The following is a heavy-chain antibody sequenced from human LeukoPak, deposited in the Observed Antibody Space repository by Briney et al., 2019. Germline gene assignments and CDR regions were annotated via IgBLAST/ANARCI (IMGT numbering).Heavy chain of an antibody. CDR3: AKGGGGSWSYYYHYMDV. V-gene: IGHV3-21*01. D-gene: IGHD3-16*01. CDR2: ISSSSSYI. CDR1: GFTFSSYS. J-gene: IGHJ6*03. Sequence: GGSLRLSCAASGFTFSSYSMTWVRQAPGKALEWVSSISSSSSYIYYADSVKGRFTISRDNPKNTLDLQMKSLRAEDTAVYYCAKGGGGSWSYYYHYMDVWGKGTTVTISS.